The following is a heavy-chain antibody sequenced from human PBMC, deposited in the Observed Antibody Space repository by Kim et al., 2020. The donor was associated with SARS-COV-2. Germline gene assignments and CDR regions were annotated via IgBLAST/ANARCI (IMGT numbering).Heavy chain of an antibody. Sequence: ASVKVSCKASGNTFTGYYIHWVRQAPGQGLEWLGYISPNNGDTKYSQNFQGRVTMTRETSISTAYMELSRLTSDDTAIYYCAREVRKLFDYWGHGALVTVSS. CDR2: ISPNNGDT. V-gene: IGHV1-2*02. CDR1: GNTFTGYY. J-gene: IGHJ4*01. CDR3: AREVRKLFDY.